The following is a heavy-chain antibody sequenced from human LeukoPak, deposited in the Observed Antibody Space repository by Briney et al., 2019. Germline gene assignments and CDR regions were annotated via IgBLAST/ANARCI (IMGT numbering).Heavy chain of an antibody. CDR2: IYYSGST. V-gene: IGHV4-59*01. Sequence: PSETLSLTCTVSGGSISSYYWGWIRQPPGKGLEWMGYIYYSGSTNYNPSLKSRVTISVKTSKNQFSLKLSSVTAADTAVYYCARVTGYMIEDYFDYWGQGTLVTVSS. CDR3: ARVTGYMIEDYFDY. CDR1: GGSISSYY. D-gene: IGHD3-22*01. J-gene: IGHJ4*02.